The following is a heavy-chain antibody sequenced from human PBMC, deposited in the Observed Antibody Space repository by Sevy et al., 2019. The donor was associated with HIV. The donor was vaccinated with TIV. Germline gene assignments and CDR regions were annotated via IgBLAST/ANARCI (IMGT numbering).Heavy chain of an antibody. V-gene: IGHV3-30*18. CDR1: GFAFTNYG. J-gene: IGHJ4*02. Sequence: GGSLRLSCAASGFAFTNYGLHWVRLAPGKGLEWVAVISYDGSIRHYVDSVKGRFTISRDNSKNTLYLQMNSLRVEDTAVYYCAKEHSSGWYYFHYWGQGTLVTVSS. CDR2: ISYDGSIR. D-gene: IGHD6-19*01. CDR3: AKEHSSGWYYFHY.